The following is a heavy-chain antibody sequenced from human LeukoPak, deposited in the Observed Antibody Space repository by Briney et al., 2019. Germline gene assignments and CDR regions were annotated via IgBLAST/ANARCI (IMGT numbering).Heavy chain of an antibody. D-gene: IGHD3-22*01. Sequence: GGSLRLSSAASVFTLSSYTMNWVRQAPGKGREWVSSICSRSTYIYYAGSVKGRFTIYRDNAKNSLYLQMNSLGAEDTAVYYCARDQDDSSGYSGGLGYWGQGTLVTV. CDR2: ICSRSTYI. CDR3: ARDQDDSSGYSGGLGY. V-gene: IGHV3-21*01. CDR1: VFTLSSYT. J-gene: IGHJ4*02.